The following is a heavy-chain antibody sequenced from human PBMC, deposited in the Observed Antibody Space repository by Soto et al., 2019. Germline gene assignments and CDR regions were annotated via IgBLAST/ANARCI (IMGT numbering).Heavy chain of an antibody. Sequence: QVQLQESGPGLVEPSQTLSLTCSVSGGSISSGDYYWSWIRQPPGKGLEWIGYMFYVGATYYNPSLKSRVTISVDTSKNQFSLKLSSVTAAETAVYHCARVVRFCSRPSCRGRNRFDPWGQGTLVTVTS. V-gene: IGHV4-30-4*01. D-gene: IGHD2-2*01. CDR2: MFYVGAT. CDR1: GGSISSGDYY. J-gene: IGHJ5*02. CDR3: ARVVRFCSRPSCRGRNRFDP.